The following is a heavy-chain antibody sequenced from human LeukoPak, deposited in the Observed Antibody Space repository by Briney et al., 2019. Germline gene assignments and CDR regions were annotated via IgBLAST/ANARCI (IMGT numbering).Heavy chain of an antibody. CDR1: GGSVSSSY. CDR3: AKGGSETYLFDY. Sequence: KPSETLSLTCTVSGGSVSSSYWTWIRQPPGKGLEWIAYLSYSGSTNHNPSLKGRLTLSLDTSKNQFSLKLSSVTAADTAVYYCAKGGSETYLFDYCGQGTLDTVSS. CDR2: LSYSGST. V-gene: IGHV4-59*02. J-gene: IGHJ4*02. D-gene: IGHD3-10*01.